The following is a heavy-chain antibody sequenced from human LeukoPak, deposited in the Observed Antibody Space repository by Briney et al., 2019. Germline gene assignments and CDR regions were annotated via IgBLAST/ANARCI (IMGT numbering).Heavy chain of an antibody. CDR3: ARDADGWFDP. CDR2: VYYTRGT. J-gene: IGHJ5*02. V-gene: IGHV4-39*02. D-gene: IGHD5-24*01. Sequence: SETLSLTCSVSGDSITSTSYYWGWIRQPPEKGLEWIGSVYYTRGTYYSPSLKSRVTISVDTSKNQFSLKLSSVTAADTAVYYCARDADGWFDPWGQGTLVTVSS. CDR1: GDSITSTSYY.